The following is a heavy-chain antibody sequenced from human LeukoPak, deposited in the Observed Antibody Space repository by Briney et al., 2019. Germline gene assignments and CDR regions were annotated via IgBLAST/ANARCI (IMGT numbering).Heavy chain of an antibody. J-gene: IGHJ4*02. CDR1: GFTFNLAW. V-gene: IGHV3-15*01. CDR2: IKRNTQGATT. D-gene: IGHD2-15*01. Sequence: PGGSLRLSCATSGFTFNLAWMSWGRQAPGKGLEWVGRIKRNTQGATTDYAAAVKGRFTISRDDSKNTLYLQMNSLEIEDTGVYYCTTHPGYESYWGQGTLVTASS. CDR3: TTHPGYESY.